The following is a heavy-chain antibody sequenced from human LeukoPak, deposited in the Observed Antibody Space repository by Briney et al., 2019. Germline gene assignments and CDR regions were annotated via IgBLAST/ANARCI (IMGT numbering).Heavy chain of an antibody. CDR2: IYYSGST. CDR3: ARSVSGSSPWYFDL. CDR1: GGSISSYY. J-gene: IGHJ2*01. D-gene: IGHD2-2*01. Sequence: SETLSLTCTVSGGSISSYYWSWIRQPPGKGLEWIGYIYYSGSTNYNPSLKSRVTISVDTSKNQFSLKLNSVTASDTAVYFCARSVSGSSPWYFDLWGRGTLVTVSS. V-gene: IGHV4-59*01.